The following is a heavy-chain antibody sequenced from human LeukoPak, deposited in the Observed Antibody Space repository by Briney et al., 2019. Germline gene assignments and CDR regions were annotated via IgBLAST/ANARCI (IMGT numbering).Heavy chain of an antibody. Sequence: GGSLRLSCAASGFTFSSYEMNWVRQAPGKGLEWVSYISSSGSTIYYADSVKGRFTISRDNAKNSLYLQMNGLRAEDTAVYYCARFPGIRYFDYWGQGTLVTVSS. V-gene: IGHV3-48*03. D-gene: IGHD6-13*01. CDR3: ARFPGIRYFDY. CDR2: ISSSGSTI. CDR1: GFTFSSYE. J-gene: IGHJ4*02.